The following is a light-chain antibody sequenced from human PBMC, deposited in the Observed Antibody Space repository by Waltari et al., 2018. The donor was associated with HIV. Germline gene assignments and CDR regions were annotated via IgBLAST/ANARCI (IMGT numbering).Light chain of an antibody. J-gene: IGKJ1*01. CDR1: QSISSS. Sequence: DIQMTQSPSSLSASVGDRVTITCRASQSISSSLNWYQQKPGKAPKLLIYAASSLQSGGPSSFSGSGSGTDFTLTISSLQPEDFATYYCQQTYSTPRTFGQGTKVEIK. CDR3: QQTYSTPRT. V-gene: IGKV1-39*01. CDR2: AAS.